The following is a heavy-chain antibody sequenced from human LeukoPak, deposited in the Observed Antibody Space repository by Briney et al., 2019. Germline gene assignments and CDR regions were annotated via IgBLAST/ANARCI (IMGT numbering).Heavy chain of an antibody. CDR3: ARTLELKTYSGSYEIDY. CDR2: MNPNSGNT. Sequence: ASVNVSCKASGYTFTSYDINWVRQATGQGLEWMGWMNPNSGNTGYAQKFQGRVTMTRNTSISTAYMELSSLRSEDTAVYYCARTLELKTYSGSYEIDYWGQGTLVTVSS. V-gene: IGHV1-8*01. CDR1: GYTFTSYD. J-gene: IGHJ4*02. D-gene: IGHD1-26*01.